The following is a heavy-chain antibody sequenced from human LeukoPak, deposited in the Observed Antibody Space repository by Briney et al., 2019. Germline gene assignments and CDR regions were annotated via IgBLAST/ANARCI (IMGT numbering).Heavy chain of an antibody. CDR2: ISHSESA. J-gene: IGHJ3*02. CDR1: GGSISSGANY. Sequence: SETLSLTCTVSGGSISSGANYWSWIRQPQGRGLEWIGYISHSESAYYSPSLESRITISVDRSKNQFSLKLKSVTAADTAIYYCARDGGTTSNPSHDTFAIWGQGTMVAVSS. V-gene: IGHV4-30-2*01. D-gene: IGHD4-11*01. CDR3: ARDGGTTSNPSHDTFAI.